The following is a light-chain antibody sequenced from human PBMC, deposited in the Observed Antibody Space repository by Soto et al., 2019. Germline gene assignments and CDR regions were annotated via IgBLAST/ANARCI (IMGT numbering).Light chain of an antibody. J-gene: IGKJ4*01. Sequence: DIQLTQSPSVLSASFGDTVTITCRASQALSNYLAWYQQKPGKAPNLLIYAASSLQSGVPSRFSGSGSGTDFTLTISSLQPEDFATYYCQQSYSTPLTFGGGTKVDI. CDR2: AAS. CDR1: QALSNY. CDR3: QQSYSTPLT. V-gene: IGKV1-39*01.